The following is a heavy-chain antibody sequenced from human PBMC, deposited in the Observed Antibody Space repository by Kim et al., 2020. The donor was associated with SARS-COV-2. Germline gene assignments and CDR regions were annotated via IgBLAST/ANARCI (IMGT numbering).Heavy chain of an antibody. Sequence: AVSVKSRITINPDTSKNQFSLQLNSVTPEDTAVYYCARDSSSWYLGYFDYWGQGTLVTVSS. V-gene: IGHV6-1*01. J-gene: IGHJ4*02. D-gene: IGHD6-13*01. CDR3: ARDSSSWYLGYFDY.